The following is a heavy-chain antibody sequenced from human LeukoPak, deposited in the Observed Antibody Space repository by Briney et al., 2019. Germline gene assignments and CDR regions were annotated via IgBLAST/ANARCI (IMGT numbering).Heavy chain of an antibody. CDR2: ISWNSGSI. J-gene: IGHJ6*02. CDR3: AIGLGCSSTSCYPYYYYGMDV. V-gene: IGHV3-9*01. Sequence: GGSLRLSCAASGFTFDDYAMHWVRQAPGKGLEWVSGISWNSGSIGYADSVKGRFTISRDNAKNSLYLQMNSLRAEDTALYYCAIGLGCSSTSCYPYYYYGMDVWGQGTTVTVSS. D-gene: IGHD2-2*01. CDR1: GFTFDDYA.